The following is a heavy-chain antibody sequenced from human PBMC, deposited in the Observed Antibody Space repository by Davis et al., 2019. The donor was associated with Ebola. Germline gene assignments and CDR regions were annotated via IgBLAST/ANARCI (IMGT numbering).Heavy chain of an antibody. CDR2: INHSGST. D-gene: IGHD5-12*01. J-gene: IGHJ4*02. CDR1: GGSFSGYY. CDR3: ARDGYSGYDHPFDY. V-gene: IGHV4-34*01. Sequence: PSETLSLTCAVYGGSFSGYYWSWIRQPPGKGLEWIGEINHSGSTNYNPSLKSRVTISVDTSKNQFSLKLSSVTAADTAVYYCARDGYSGYDHPFDYWGQGTLVTVSS.